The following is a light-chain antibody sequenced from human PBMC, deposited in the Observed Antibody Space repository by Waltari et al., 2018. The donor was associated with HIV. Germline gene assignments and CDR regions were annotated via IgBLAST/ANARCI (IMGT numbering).Light chain of an antibody. V-gene: IGKV1D-13*01. J-gene: IGKJ5*01. CDR2: DAS. CDR3: QQYKNFPIT. CDR1: QAISTP. Sequence: AILLTQSPSSLSASLEDRVTLTCRASQAISTPLAWYQQKTGSPPKLLISDASSLDRGVPSRFSGGGSETHFTLTINGLRAEDFATYYCQQYKNFPITFGQGTRLEIK.